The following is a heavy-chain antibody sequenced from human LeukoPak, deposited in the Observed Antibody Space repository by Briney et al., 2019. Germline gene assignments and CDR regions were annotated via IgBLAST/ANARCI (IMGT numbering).Heavy chain of an antibody. CDR1: GGSISSGSYY. CDR3: ARGPYSYDSSGAFDI. CDR2: MYTSGST. V-gene: IGHV4-61*02. Sequence: SSETLSLTCIVSGGSISSGSYYWSWIRQPAGKGLEWIGRMYTSGSTNYNPSLKSRVTISVDTSKNQFSLKLSSVTAADTAVYFCARGPYSYDSSGAFDIWGQGTMVTVSS. D-gene: IGHD3-22*01. J-gene: IGHJ3*02.